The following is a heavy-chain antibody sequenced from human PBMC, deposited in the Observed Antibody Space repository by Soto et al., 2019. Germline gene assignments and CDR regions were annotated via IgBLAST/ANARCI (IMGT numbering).Heavy chain of an antibody. CDR2: FDPEDGET. D-gene: IGHD1-26*01. Sequence: SVEVSFKVSGYTLTELSMHWVRQAPGKGLEWMGGFDPEDGETIYAQKFQGRVTMTEDTSTDTAYMELSSLRSEDTAVYYCATAVGGRFDYWGQGTLVTVSS. V-gene: IGHV1-24*01. CDR1: GYTLTELS. J-gene: IGHJ4*02. CDR3: ATAVGGRFDY.